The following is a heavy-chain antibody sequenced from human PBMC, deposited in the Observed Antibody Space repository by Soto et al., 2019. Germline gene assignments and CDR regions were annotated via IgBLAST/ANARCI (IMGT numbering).Heavy chain of an antibody. CDR1: GGSISSSSYY. CDR3: ARIPRGYYDSSGL. CDR2: IYYSGST. D-gene: IGHD3-22*01. V-gene: IGHV4-39*01. J-gene: IGHJ4*02. Sequence: PSETLSLTCTVSGGSISSSSYYWGWIRQPPGKGLEWIGSIYYSGSTYYNPSLKSRVTISVDTSKNQFSLKLSSVTAADTAVYYCARIPRGYYDSSGLWGQGTLVTVYS.